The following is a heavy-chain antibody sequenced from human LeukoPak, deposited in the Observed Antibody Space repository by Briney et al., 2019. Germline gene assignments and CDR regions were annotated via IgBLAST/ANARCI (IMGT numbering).Heavy chain of an antibody. CDR2: FIPIIGTP. V-gene: IGHV1-69*01. D-gene: IGHD3-10*01. Sequence: SVKVSCKATGGTFSSYAISWVRQAPGQGLEWMAGFIPIIGTPNYAQKFQGRVTITADESTSTAYMELSSLRSEDTAVYYCARSHYYGSGSILYYFPYWGQGTLVTVSS. CDR3: ARSHYYGSGSILYYFPY. CDR1: GGTFSSYA. J-gene: IGHJ4*02.